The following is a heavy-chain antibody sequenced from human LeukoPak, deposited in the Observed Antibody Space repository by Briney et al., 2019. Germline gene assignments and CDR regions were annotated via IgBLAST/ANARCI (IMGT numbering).Heavy chain of an antibody. V-gene: IGHV1-69*01. CDR3: AREAALCSGSYYLLDY. CDR1: GGTFSSYT. CDR2: IIPIFGTA. D-gene: IGHD1-26*01. J-gene: IGHJ4*02. Sequence: ASVKVSCKASGGTFSSYTISWVRQAPGQGLEWMGGIIPIFGTANYAQKFQGRVTITADESTSTAYMELRSLRSEDTAVYYCAREAALCSGSYYLLDYWGQGTLVTVSS.